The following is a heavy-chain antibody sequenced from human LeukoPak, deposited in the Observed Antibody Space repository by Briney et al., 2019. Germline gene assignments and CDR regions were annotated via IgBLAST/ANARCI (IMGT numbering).Heavy chain of an antibody. CDR3: ARAGAVWFREFDAFDI. Sequence: ASVKVSCKASGYTFTSYAMNWVRQAPGQGLEWMGWINTNTGNPTYAQGFTGRFVFSLDTSVSTAYLQISSLKAEDTAVYYCARAGAVWFREFDAFDIWGQGTMVTVSS. CDR2: INTNTGNP. D-gene: IGHD3-10*01. J-gene: IGHJ3*02. CDR1: GYTFTSYA. V-gene: IGHV7-4-1*02.